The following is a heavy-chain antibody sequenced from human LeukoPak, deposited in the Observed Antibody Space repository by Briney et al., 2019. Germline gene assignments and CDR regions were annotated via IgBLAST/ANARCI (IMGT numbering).Heavy chain of an antibody. Sequence: LGESLKISCKGSGYSFTSYWIGWVRQMPGKVLEWMGIIYPGDSDTRYSPSFQGQVTISADKSISTAYLQWSSLKASDTAMYYCARCSLYYDSSGYYYGDPDAFDIWGQGTMVTVSS. CDR2: IYPGDSDT. J-gene: IGHJ3*02. D-gene: IGHD3-22*01. CDR3: ARCSLYYDSSGYYYGDPDAFDI. CDR1: GYSFTSYW. V-gene: IGHV5-51*01.